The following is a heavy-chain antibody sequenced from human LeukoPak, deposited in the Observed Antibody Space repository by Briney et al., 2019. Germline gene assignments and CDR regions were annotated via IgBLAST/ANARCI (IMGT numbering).Heavy chain of an antibody. CDR3: ARGYLAAAGAYYYYYYMDV. CDR2: IYTSGST. Sequence: ASETLSLTCTVSGGSISSYYWSWIRQPAGKGLEWIGRIYTSGSTNYNPSLKSRVTMSVDTSKNQFSLKLSSVTAADTAVYYSARGYLAAAGAYYYYYYMDVWGKGTTVTVSS. CDR1: GGSISSYY. D-gene: IGHD6-13*01. J-gene: IGHJ6*03. V-gene: IGHV4-4*07.